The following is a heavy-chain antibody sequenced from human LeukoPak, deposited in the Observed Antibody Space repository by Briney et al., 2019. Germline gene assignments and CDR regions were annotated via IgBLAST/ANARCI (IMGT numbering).Heavy chain of an antibody. D-gene: IGHD3-22*01. V-gene: IGHV3-23*01. CDR3: AREAYYDSSGYYAFDI. Sequence: GGSLRLSCAASGFTFSSYAMNWVRQAPGKGLEWVSGISGSGGSTYYADSVKGRFTISRDNSKSTLYLQMNSLRAEDAAVYYCAREAYYDSSGYYAFDIWGQGTMVTVSS. J-gene: IGHJ3*02. CDR1: GFTFSSYA. CDR2: ISGSGGST.